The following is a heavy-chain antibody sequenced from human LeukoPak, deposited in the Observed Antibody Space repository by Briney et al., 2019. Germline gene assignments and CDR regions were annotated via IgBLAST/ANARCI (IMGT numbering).Heavy chain of an antibody. J-gene: IGHJ6*04. CDR2: IYFSGST. CDR1: GGSLSGYY. Sequence: SETLSLTCSVSGGSLSGYYWSWIRQPPGKGLEWIGYIYFSGSTNYNPSLRSRVTISEDTSRNQVSLELRSVTAADTAIYYCAREFPHLDVWGKGTTVTVSS. V-gene: IGHV4-59*01. CDR3: AREFPHLDV.